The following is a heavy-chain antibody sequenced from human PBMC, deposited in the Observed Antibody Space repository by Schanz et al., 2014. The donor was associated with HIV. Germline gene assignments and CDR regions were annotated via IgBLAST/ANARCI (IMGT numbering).Heavy chain of an antibody. D-gene: IGHD1-1*01. Sequence: VQMVESGGRLVRPGGSLRLSCAASGFTFSTKGMHWVRQAPGKGLEWVAVISYDGSNKYYADSVKGRFTISRDNSKNTLYLQMNSLRAEDTAVYYCAKRRDSGYAYFDYWGQGTLVTVSS. J-gene: IGHJ4*02. CDR3: AKRRDSGYAYFDY. CDR1: GFTFSTKG. CDR2: ISYDGSNK. V-gene: IGHV3-30*18.